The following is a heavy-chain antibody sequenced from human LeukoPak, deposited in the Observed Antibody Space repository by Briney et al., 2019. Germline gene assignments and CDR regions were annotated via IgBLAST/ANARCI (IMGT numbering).Heavy chain of an antibody. Sequence: GASVKVSCKASGYTFTGYYMRWVRQAPGQGLEWMGWINPNSGGTNYAQKFQGGVTMTRDTSISTAYMELSRLRSDDTAVYYCARVNEVTGTTTGNWFDPWGQGTLVTVSS. V-gene: IGHV1-2*02. CDR1: GYTFTGYY. CDR3: ARVNEVTGTTTGNWFDP. CDR2: INPNSGGT. J-gene: IGHJ5*02. D-gene: IGHD1-7*01.